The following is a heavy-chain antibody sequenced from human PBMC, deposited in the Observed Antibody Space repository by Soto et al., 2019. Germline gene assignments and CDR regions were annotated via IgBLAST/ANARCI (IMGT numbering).Heavy chain of an antibody. D-gene: IGHD3-22*01. CDR1: GFTFSSYG. Sequence: QVQLVESGGGVVQPGRSLRLSCTASGFTFSSYGMHWVRQAPGKGLEWVAVMSFDGRNIYYADSVKGRFTISRDNTKNTVYLQMNSLRVEDTAVYYCAKALLEGTMIVVGFHYWGQGTLVTVSS. V-gene: IGHV3-30*18. CDR2: MSFDGRNI. J-gene: IGHJ4*02. CDR3: AKALLEGTMIVVGFHY.